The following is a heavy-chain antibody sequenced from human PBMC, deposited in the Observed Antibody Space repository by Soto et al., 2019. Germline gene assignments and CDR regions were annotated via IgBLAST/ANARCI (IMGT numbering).Heavy chain of an antibody. CDR3: ARVDFYDSSGYYYLFDR. J-gene: IGHJ4*02. CDR1: GGSIKTSSFY. Sequence: KPSETLSLTCTVSGGSIKTSSFYWGCIRQPPGKGLEWIGSVYYSGTTYYSPSLRSRVTISVDTSKNQFSLKLISVTAADTAVYYCARVDFYDSSGYYYLFDRWGQGTLVTVSS. CDR2: VYYSGTT. V-gene: IGHV4-39*01. D-gene: IGHD3-22*01.